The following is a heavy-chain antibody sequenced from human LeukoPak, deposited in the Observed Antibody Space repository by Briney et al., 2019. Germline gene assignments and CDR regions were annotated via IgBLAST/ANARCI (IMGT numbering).Heavy chain of an antibody. V-gene: IGHV4-34*01. CDR1: GGSFSGYY. CDR2: INHSGST. D-gene: IGHD2-8*01. CDR3: AKNGQSGFSFDP. J-gene: IGHJ5*02. Sequence: PSETLSLTCAVYGGSFSGYYWRWLRQPPGKGLEWIGEINHSGSTNYKPSLKSRVTMSVDTSKKYFSLKLTSVTAADTAVYYCAKNGQSGFSFDPWGQGTLVTVSS.